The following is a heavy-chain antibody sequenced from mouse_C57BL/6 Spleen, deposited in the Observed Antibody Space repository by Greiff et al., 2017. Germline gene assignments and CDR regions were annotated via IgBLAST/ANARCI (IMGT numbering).Heavy chain of an antibody. V-gene: IGHV1-69*01. CDR2: IDPSDSYT. CDR3: ARRGLLYAMDY. Sequence: QVQLKQPGAELVMPGASVKLSCKASGYTFTSYWMHWVKQRPGQGLEWIGEIDPSDSYTNYNQKFKGKSTLTVDKSSSTAYMQLSSLTSEDSAVYYCARRGLLYAMDYWGQGTSVTVSS. CDR1: GYTFTSYW. D-gene: IGHD3-3*01. J-gene: IGHJ4*01.